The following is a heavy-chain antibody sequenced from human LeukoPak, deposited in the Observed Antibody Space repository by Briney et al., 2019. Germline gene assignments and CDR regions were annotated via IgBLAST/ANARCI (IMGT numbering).Heavy chain of an antibody. CDR1: GYTFTIYY. J-gene: IGHJ4*02. Sequence: ASVTVSFKSSGYTFTIYYMHWVRQAPGQGLEWMGIINPSGGSTSYAQKFQGRVTMTRDTSTSTVYMELSSPRSEDTAVYYCARGLPLSGSGSYYKGFDYWGQGTLVTVSS. CDR2: INPSGGST. V-gene: IGHV1-46*01. D-gene: IGHD3-10*01. CDR3: ARGLPLSGSGSYYKGFDY.